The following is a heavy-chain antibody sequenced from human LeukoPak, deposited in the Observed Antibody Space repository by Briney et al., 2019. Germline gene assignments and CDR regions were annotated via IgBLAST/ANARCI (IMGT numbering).Heavy chain of an antibody. D-gene: IGHD3-3*01. CDR1: GYTFTSYD. Sequence: GASVKVSCKASGYTFTSYDINWVRQATGQGLEWMGWMNPNSGNTGYAQKFQGRVTITRDTSISTAYMELSSLRSEDTAVYYCARRGIRSGYFSFDYWGQGTLVTVSS. V-gene: IGHV1-8*03. CDR2: MNPNSGNT. CDR3: ARRGIRSGYFSFDY. J-gene: IGHJ4*02.